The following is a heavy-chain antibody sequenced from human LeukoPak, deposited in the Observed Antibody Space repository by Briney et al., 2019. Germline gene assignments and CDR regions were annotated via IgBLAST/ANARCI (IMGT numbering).Heavy chain of an antibody. CDR1: GGSFSGYY. J-gene: IGHJ5*02. CDR2: INHSGST. V-gene: IGHV4-34*01. CDR3: ARFPPYYDSSSGFDP. Sequence: PSETLSLTCAVYGGSFSGYYWSWIRQPPRKGLEWIGEINHSGSTNYNPSLKSRVTISVDTSKNQFSLKLSSVTAADTAVYYCARFPPYYDSSSGFDPWGQGTLVTVSS. D-gene: IGHD3-22*01.